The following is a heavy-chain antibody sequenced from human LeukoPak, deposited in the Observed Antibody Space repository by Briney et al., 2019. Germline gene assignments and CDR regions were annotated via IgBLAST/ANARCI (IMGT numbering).Heavy chain of an antibody. Sequence: ASVKVSCKASGYTFNSYGITWVRQAPGQGLEWMGWINPNNGGTKSAQKFQGRVTMTRDTSISTAYMELSSLRSDDTAIYYCARGAEQQRLAHFDYWGQGTLVTVSS. CDR1: GYTFNSYG. D-gene: IGHD6-13*01. CDR3: ARGAEQQRLAHFDY. J-gene: IGHJ4*02. CDR2: INPNNGGT. V-gene: IGHV1-2*02.